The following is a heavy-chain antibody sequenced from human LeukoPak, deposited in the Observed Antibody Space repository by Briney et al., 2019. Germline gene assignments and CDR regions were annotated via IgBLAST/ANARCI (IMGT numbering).Heavy chain of an antibody. CDR1: GSNLSNYC. CDR2: IIPIFGTA. CDR3: AREGIAVAVYLNY. V-gene: IGHV1-69*13. J-gene: IGHJ4*02. D-gene: IGHD6-19*01. Sequence: APVEVSCKAFGSNLSNYCIKRVAQAPGPGLEGMGGIIPIFGTANYAQKFQGRVTITADESTSTAYMELSSLRSEDTAVYYCAREGIAVAVYLNYWGQGTLVTVSS.